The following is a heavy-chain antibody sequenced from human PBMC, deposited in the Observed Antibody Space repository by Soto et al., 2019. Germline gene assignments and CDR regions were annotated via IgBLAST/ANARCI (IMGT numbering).Heavy chain of an antibody. CDR2: ISYDGSNK. Sequence: QVQLVESGGGVVQPGRSLRLSCAASGFTFSSYAMHWVHQAPGKGLEWVAVISYDGSNKYYADSVKGRFTISRDNSKNTLYLQMNSLRAEDTAVYYCATDLTVVTGYYYYGMDVWGQGTTVTVSS. J-gene: IGHJ6*02. CDR3: ATDLTVVTGYYYYGMDV. V-gene: IGHV3-30-3*01. D-gene: IGHD2-15*01. CDR1: GFTFSSYA.